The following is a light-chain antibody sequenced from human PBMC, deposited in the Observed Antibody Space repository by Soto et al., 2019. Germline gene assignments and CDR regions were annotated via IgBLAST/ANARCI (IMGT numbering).Light chain of an antibody. Sequence: EIVLTQSPATLSLSPGERATLSCRASQSVSSYLAWYQQKPGQAPRLLIYDASNRATGIPARFSGSGSGTDFTLTISSLEPEDFAVYYCQQYYSSPPGFTFGPGTTVEVK. CDR3: QQYYSSPPGFT. CDR2: DAS. CDR1: QSVSSY. J-gene: IGKJ3*01. V-gene: IGKV3-11*01.